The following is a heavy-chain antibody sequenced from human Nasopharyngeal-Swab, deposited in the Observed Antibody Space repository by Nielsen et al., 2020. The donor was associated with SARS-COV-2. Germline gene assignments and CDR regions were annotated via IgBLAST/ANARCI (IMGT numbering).Heavy chain of an antibody. D-gene: IGHD5-18*01. CDR3: AKDFNVDTAMVTYYYGMDV. J-gene: IGHJ6*02. CDR2: ISWNSGTT. V-gene: IGHV3-9*01. CDR1: GFTFDDYA. Sequence: GGSLRLSCAASGFTFDDYAMHWVRQAPGKGLEWVSGISWNSGTTGYADSVKGRFTISRDNAKSSLYLQMSSLRAEDTALYYCAKDFNVDTAMVTYYYGMDVWGQGTTVTVSS.